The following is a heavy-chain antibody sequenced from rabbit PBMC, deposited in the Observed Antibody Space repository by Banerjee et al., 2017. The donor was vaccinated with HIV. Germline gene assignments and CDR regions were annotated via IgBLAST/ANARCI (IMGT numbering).Heavy chain of an antibody. J-gene: IGHJ4*01. CDR3: ARAAGYAGYGFATGFNL. Sequence: QEQLEESGGGLVQPEGSLALTCKASGFTISSSYWMSWVRQAPGKGLEWIGCIYGGSGSTYYASWAKGRFTISLDNAQTTVFLQMTSLTAADTATYFCARAAGYAGYGFATGFNLWGQGTLVTVS. V-gene: IGHV1S45*01. CDR2: IYGGSGST. D-gene: IGHD6-1*01. CDR1: GFTISSSYW.